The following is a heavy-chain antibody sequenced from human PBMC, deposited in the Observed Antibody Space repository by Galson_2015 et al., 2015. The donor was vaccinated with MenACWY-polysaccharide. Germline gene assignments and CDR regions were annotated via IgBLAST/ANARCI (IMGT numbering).Heavy chain of an antibody. CDR1: GFTFSSYW. Sequence: SLRLSCAASGFTFSSYWMYWVRQGPGKGLEWVSRINSDGSGTRYADSVRGRYTISRDNAKNTLYLQVFSLRAEDSAAYYCAKVRGELSGYYYYGMDVWGQGTTVTVSS. J-gene: IGHJ6*02. D-gene: IGHD3-10*01. CDR2: INSDGSGT. V-gene: IGHV3-74*01. CDR3: AKVRGELSGYYYYGMDV.